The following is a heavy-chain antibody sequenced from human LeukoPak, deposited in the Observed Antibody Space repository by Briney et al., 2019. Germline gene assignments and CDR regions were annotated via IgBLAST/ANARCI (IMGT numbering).Heavy chain of an antibody. CDR2: INPNSGGT. CDR1: GYTFTGYY. CDR3: ARDRGDYYDSSGYYYGMDV. D-gene: IGHD3-22*01. Sequence: GASVKVSCKASGYTFTGYYMHWVRQAPGQGLEWMGWINPNSGGTNYAQKFQGWVTMTRDTSISTAYMELSRLRSDDTAVYYCARDRGDYYDSSGYYYGMDVWGQGTTVTVSS. V-gene: IGHV1-2*04. J-gene: IGHJ6*02.